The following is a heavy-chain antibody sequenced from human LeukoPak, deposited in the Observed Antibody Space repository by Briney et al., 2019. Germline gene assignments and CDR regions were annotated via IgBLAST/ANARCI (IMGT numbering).Heavy chain of an antibody. CDR3: ARAYYYDSSGYYFDY. J-gene: IGHJ4*02. CDR2: IYYSGST. V-gene: IGHV4-59*01. Sequence: SETLSLTCTVSGGSMSSYYWSWIRQPPGEGLEWIGYIYYSGSTNYNRSLKSRVTISVDTSKNQFSLKLSSVTAADTAVYYCARAYYYDSSGYYFDYWGQGTLVTVSS. D-gene: IGHD3-22*01. CDR1: GGSMSSYY.